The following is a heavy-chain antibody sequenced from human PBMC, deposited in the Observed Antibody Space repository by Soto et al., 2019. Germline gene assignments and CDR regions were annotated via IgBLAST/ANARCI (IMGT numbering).Heavy chain of an antibody. V-gene: IGHV3-21*01. CDR2: ISSSSSYI. D-gene: IGHD3-9*01. CDR3: ARAPVGNFDWLSLGPNWFDP. Sequence: GGSLRLSCAASGFTFSSYSMNWVRQAPGKGLEWVSSISSSSSYIYYADSVKGRFTISRDNAKNSLYLQMNSLRAEDTAVYYCARAPVGNFDWLSLGPNWFDPWGQGTLVTVSS. J-gene: IGHJ5*02. CDR1: GFTFSSYS.